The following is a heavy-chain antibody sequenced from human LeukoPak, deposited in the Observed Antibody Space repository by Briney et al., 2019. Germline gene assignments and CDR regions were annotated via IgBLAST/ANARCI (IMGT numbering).Heavy chain of an antibody. J-gene: IGHJ4*02. V-gene: IGHV3-66*01. CDR1: GFTVSSNY. CDR2: IYSGGST. D-gene: IGHD3-10*01. CDR3: ARDGGVRGVIPDTLIDY. Sequence: PGGSLRLSYAASGFTVSSNYMSWVRLAPGKGLEWVSVIYSGGSTYYADSVKGRFTISRDNSKNTLYLQMNSLRAEDTAVYYCARDGGVRGVIPDTLIDYWGQGTLVTVSS.